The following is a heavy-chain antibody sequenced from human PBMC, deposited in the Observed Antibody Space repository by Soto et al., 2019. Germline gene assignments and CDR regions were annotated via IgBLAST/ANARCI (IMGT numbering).Heavy chain of an antibody. CDR1: GFTFSDYY. J-gene: IGHJ6*02. V-gene: IGHV3-33*08. CDR2: IWYDGSNK. Sequence: GGSLRLSCAASGFTFSDYYMSWIRQAPGKGLEWVAVIWYDGSNKYYADSVKGRFTISRDNSKNTLYLQMNSLRAEDTAVYYCAREPHPVGGSTSMDVWGQGTTVTVSS. D-gene: IGHD1-26*01. CDR3: AREPHPVGGSTSMDV.